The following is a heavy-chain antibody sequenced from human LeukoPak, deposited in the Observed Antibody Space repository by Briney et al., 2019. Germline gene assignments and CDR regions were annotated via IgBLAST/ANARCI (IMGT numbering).Heavy chain of an antibody. D-gene: IGHD2-15*01. V-gene: IGHV1-69*13. J-gene: IGHJ6*02. CDR3: ARDQSSPLTPYYYYGMDV. CDR1: GGTFSSYA. Sequence: ASVKVSCKASGGTFSSYAISWVRQAPGQGLEWMGGIIPIFGTANYVQKFQGRVTITADESTSTAYMELSSLRSEDTAVYYCARDQSSPLTPYYYYGMDVWGQGTTVTVSS. CDR2: IIPIFGTA.